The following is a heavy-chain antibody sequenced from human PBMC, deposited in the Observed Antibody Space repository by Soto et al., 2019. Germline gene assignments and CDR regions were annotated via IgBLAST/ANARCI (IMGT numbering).Heavy chain of an antibody. J-gene: IGHJ6*03. V-gene: IGHV4-59*08. Sequence: SETLSLTCTVFGGSISSYYWSWIRQPPGKGLEWIGYIYYSGSTNYNPSLKSRVTISVDTSKNQFSLKLSSVTAADTAVYYCGRHDSGGSYYYYYYMEVWGKGTTVTVSS. CDR3: GRHDSGGSYYYYYYMEV. CDR2: IYYSGST. CDR1: GGSISSYY. D-gene: IGHD2-15*01.